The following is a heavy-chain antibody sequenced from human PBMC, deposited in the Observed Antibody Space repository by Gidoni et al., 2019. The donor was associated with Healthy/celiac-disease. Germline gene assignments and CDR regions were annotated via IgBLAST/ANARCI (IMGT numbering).Heavy chain of an antibody. Sequence: QVQLVESGGGVVQPGRSLILYCAASGFTFSSYGMHWVRQAPGKGLEWVAVISYDGSNKYYADSVKGRFTISRDNSKNTLYLQMNSLRAEDTAVYYCAKDPGVAYFDYWGQGTLVTVSS. CDR1: GFTFSSYG. V-gene: IGHV3-30*18. D-gene: IGHD5-12*01. CDR2: ISYDGSNK. CDR3: AKDPGVAYFDY. J-gene: IGHJ4*02.